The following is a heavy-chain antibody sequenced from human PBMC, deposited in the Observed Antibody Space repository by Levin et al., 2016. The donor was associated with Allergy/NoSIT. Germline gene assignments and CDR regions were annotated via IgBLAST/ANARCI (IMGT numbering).Heavy chain of an antibody. CDR2: IIPIFGTA. Sequence: SVKVSCKASGGTFSSYAISWVRQAPGQGLEWMGGIIPIFGTANYAQKFQGRVTITADESTSTAYMELSSLRSEDTAVYYCASEMAPREGFQHWGQGTLVTVSS. V-gene: IGHV1-69*13. CDR3: ASEMAPREGFQH. CDR1: GGTFSSYA. D-gene: IGHD5-24*01. J-gene: IGHJ1*01.